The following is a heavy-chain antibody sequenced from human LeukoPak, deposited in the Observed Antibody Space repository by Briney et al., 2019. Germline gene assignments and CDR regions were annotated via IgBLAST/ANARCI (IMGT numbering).Heavy chain of an antibody. D-gene: IGHD1-26*01. CDR2: IYYSGST. V-gene: IGHV4-59*08. CDR3: ARRLGD. Sequence: PSETLSLTCAVYGGSFSGYYWSWIRQPPGKGLEWIGYIYYSGSTNYNPSLKSRVTISVDTSKNQFSLKLSSVTAADTAVYYCARRLGDWGQGTLVTVSS. J-gene: IGHJ4*02. CDR1: GGSFSGYY.